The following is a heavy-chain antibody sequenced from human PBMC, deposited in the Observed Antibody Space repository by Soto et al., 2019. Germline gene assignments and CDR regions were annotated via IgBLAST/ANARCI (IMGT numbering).Heavy chain of an antibody. V-gene: IGHV3-9*01. J-gene: IGHJ6*03. Sequence: GGSLRLSCAASGFTFDDYAMHWVRQAPGKGLEWVSGISWNSGSIGYADSVKGRFTISRDNAKNSLYLQMNSLRAEDTALYYCAKASPSGYSYGAWVGYYYMDVWGKGTTVTVSS. CDR2: ISWNSGSI. CDR1: GFTFDDYA. CDR3: AKASPSGYSYGAWVGYYYMDV. D-gene: IGHD5-18*01.